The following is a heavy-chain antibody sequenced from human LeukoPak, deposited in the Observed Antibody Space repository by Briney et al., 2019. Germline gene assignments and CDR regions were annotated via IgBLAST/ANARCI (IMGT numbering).Heavy chain of an antibody. V-gene: IGHV3-23*01. J-gene: IGHJ3*01. CDR2: IGASGADT. CDR1: GFTFSNYA. Sequence: GGSLRLSCVASGFTFSNYAMNWVRQAPGKGLEWVSVIGASGADTYYSDSVKGRFTVSRDNSQNTLFLHMSSLRAEDTAVYFCARRPRDTSGYYLGAFHDWGQGTTVTVSS. D-gene: IGHD3-22*01. CDR3: ARRPRDTSGYYLGAFHD.